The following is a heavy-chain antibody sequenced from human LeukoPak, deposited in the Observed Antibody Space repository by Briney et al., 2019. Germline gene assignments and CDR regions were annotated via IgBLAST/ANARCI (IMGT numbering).Heavy chain of an antibody. CDR1: GFTFSSYS. V-gene: IGHV3-21*01. Sequence: PGGSLRLPCAASGFTFSSYSMNWVRQAPGKGLEWVSSISSSSSYIYYADSVKGRFTISRDNAKNSLYLQMNSLRAEDTAVYYCARGRWNDEYYYGMDVWGQGTTVTVSS. D-gene: IGHD1-1*01. CDR2: ISSSSSYI. J-gene: IGHJ6*02. CDR3: ARGRWNDEYYYGMDV.